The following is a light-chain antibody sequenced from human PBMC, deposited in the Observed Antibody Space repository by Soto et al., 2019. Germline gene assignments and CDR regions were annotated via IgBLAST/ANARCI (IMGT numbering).Light chain of an antibody. V-gene: IGKV1-13*02. Sequence: AIPLTQSPSSLSASVGDRVTITGRASQGIGGRTFAWYQQKAGKAPTLLNYDVSNLQRGVPTRFSGSGSGTDFSLTISSLQPEDFATYYCQQFDTYPLTFGQGTRLDIK. CDR3: QQFDTYPLT. CDR2: DVS. J-gene: IGKJ5*01. CDR1: QGIGGRT.